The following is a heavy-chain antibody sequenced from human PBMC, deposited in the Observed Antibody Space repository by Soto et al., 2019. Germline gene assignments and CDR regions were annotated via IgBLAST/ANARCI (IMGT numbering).Heavy chain of an antibody. CDR2: IYWDEDK. CDR3: AHSSSSSGWYRLFDY. D-gene: IGHD6-19*01. CDR1: GFSLSTSGVG. V-gene: IGHV2-5*02. J-gene: IGHJ4*02. Sequence: QITLKESGPTLVKPTQTLTLTGTFSGFSLSTSGVGVGWIRQPPGTALRWLALIYWDEDKRYSPSLMSRLTITKHTSKNQVILTTTDMDPVDTATYYCAHSSSSSGWYRLFDYWGQGTLVTVSS.